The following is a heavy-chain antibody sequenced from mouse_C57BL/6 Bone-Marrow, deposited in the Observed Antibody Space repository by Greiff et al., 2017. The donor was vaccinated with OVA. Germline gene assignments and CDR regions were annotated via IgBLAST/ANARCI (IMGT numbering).Heavy chain of an antibody. CDR3: ARSLFTTAGGDY. CDR2: IYPGDGDT. D-gene: IGHD1-2*01. J-gene: IGHJ2*01. Sequence: VQLQQSGAELVKPGASVKISCKASGYAFSSYWMNWVKQRPGKGLEWIGQIYPGDGDTNYNGKFKGKATLTADKSSSTAYMQLSSLTSEDSAVYFCARSLFTTAGGDYWGQGTTLTVSS. CDR1: GYAFSSYW. V-gene: IGHV1-80*01.